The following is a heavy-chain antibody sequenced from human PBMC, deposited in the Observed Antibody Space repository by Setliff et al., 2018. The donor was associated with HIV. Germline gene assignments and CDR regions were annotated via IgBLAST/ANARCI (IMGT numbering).Heavy chain of an antibody. CDR3: ARAGNFGDWDGFDV. V-gene: IGHV4-34*01. Sequence: PSETLSLTCAVYGGSFTAYHWSWIRQPPGRGLEWIAEINHSGGTNHNPSLKSRITISVDTSKKQVSLKLTSVTAADTAIYYCARAGNFGDWDGFDVWG. D-gene: IGHD3-10*01. J-gene: IGHJ3*01. CDR2: INHSGGT. CDR1: GGSFTAYH.